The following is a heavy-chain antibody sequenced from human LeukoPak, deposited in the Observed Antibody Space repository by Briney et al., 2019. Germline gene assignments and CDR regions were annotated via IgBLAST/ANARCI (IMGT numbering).Heavy chain of an antibody. J-gene: IGHJ4*02. CDR2: INPSGGST. CDR3: ARGVNVVVPAAIDFDY. D-gene: IGHD2-2*01. Sequence: ASVKVSCKASGYTFTSYYMHWVRQAPGQGLEWMGIINPSGGSTSYAQKFQGRVTMTRDTSTSTVYMELSSLRSEDTAVYYCARGVNVVVPAAIDFDYWGQGTLVPVSS. CDR1: GYTFTSYY. V-gene: IGHV1-46*03.